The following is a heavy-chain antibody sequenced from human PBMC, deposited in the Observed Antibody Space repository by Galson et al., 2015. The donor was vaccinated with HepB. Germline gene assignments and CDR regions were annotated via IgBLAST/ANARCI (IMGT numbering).Heavy chain of an antibody. Sequence: SCKASGYTFTSYGISWVRQAPGQGLEWMGWISAYNGNTNYAQKLQGRVTMTTDTSTSTAYMELRSLRSDDTAVYYCASGARRFTIFGVERQDYYMDVWGKGTTVTVSS. V-gene: IGHV1-18*01. CDR3: ASGARRFTIFGVERQDYYMDV. J-gene: IGHJ6*03. D-gene: IGHD3-3*01. CDR2: ISAYNGNT. CDR1: GYTFTSYG.